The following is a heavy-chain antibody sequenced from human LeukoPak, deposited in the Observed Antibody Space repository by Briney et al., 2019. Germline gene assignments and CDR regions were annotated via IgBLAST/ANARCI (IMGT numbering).Heavy chain of an antibody. J-gene: IGHJ4*02. V-gene: IGHV4-4*07. CDR1: GASVNSHY. Sequence: PSETLSLTCTVSGASVNSHYWSWIRQPAGKGLEWIGRIYISGSTNYNSSLQSRVTMSVDTSKNQFSLKLSSVTAADTAIYYCARESGAFSPFGFWGQGTLVTVSS. CDR2: IYISGST. D-gene: IGHD1-26*01. CDR3: ARESGAFSPFGF.